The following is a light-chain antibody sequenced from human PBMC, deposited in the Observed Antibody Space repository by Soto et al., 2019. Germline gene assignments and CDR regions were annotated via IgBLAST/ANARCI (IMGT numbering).Light chain of an antibody. CDR3: QQYGFSPPWT. CDR2: DAS. J-gene: IGKJ1*01. Sequence: EIVLTQSPATLSLSPGKGATVSCRASQSVSSYLAWYQQKPGQAPRLLIFDASSRATGIPDRFRGSGSGTDFSLTISRLEPEDLAVYYCQQYGFSPPWTFGQGTKLEI. CDR1: QSVSSY. V-gene: IGKV3-20*01.